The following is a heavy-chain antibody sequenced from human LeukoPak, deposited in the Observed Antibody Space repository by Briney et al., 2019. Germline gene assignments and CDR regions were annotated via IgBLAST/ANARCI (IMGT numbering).Heavy chain of an antibody. D-gene: IGHD2-15*01. CDR3: ARDRGYCSGGSCYYFDY. V-gene: IGHV3-7*03. J-gene: IGHJ4*02. Sequence: GGFLRLSCAASGFTFSSYWMSWVRQAPGKGLEWVANIKQDGSEKYYVDSVKGRFTISRDNAKNSLYLQMNSLRAEDTAVYYCARDRGYCSGGSCYYFDYWGQGTLVTVSS. CDR1: GFTFSSYW. CDR2: IKQDGSEK.